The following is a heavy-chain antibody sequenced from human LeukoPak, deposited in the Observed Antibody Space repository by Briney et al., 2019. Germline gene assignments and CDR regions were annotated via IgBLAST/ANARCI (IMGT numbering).Heavy chain of an antibody. V-gene: IGHV3-43D*03. CDR3: ARGGSSSWYGKYYFDY. Sequence: PGGSLRLSCAASGFTFSDYYMSWIRQAPGKGLEWVSLMSWDGESTYYADSMKGRFTISRDNSKNSLFLQMNSLRTEDSALYYCARGGSSSWYGKYYFDYWGQGTLVTVSS. CDR1: GFTFSDYY. CDR2: MSWDGEST. J-gene: IGHJ4*02. D-gene: IGHD6-13*01.